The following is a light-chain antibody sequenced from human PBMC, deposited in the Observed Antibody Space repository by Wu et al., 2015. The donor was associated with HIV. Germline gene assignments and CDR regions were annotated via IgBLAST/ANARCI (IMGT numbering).Light chain of an antibody. CDR2: GAS. V-gene: IGKV3-20*01. CDR1: QSVSSSY. Sequence: EIVLTQSPGTLSLSPGERATLSCRASQSVSSSYLVWYQQKPGQAPRLLIYGASSRATGIPDRLSGSGSGTDFTFTISRLEPEDFAVYYCQQYGSSPSTWTFGQGTKVEIK. J-gene: IGKJ1*01. CDR3: QQYGSSPSTWT.